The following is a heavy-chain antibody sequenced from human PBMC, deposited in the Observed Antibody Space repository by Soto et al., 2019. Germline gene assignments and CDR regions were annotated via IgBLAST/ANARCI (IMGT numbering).Heavy chain of an antibody. CDR1: GGTFSSYT. CDR2: IIPILGIA. Sequence: QVQLVQSGAEVKKPGSSVKVSCKASGGTFSSYTISWVRQAPGQGLEWMGRIIPILGIANYAQKFQGRVTITADKSTSTAFMGLSSLSSEGTAVYYGARDWAAGDGYNKPGWVDYWGQGTLVTVSS. CDR3: ARDWAAGDGYNKPGWVDY. J-gene: IGHJ4*02. D-gene: IGHD5-12*01. V-gene: IGHV1-69*08.